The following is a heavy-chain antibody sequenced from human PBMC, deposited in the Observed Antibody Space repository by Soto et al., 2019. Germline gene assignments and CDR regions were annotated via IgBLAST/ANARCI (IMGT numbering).Heavy chain of an antibody. CDR3: ASGIAAAVQSSFDY. J-gene: IGHJ4*02. CDR2: IIPILGIA. Sequence: QVQLVQSGAEVKKPGSSVKVSCKASGGTFSSYTISWVRQAPGQGLEWMGRIIPILGIANYAQKFQGRVTITADKSTSTAYMELSSLRSEDTAVYYCASGIAAAVQSSFDYWGQGTLVTVSS. V-gene: IGHV1-69*02. D-gene: IGHD6-13*01. CDR1: GGTFSSYT.